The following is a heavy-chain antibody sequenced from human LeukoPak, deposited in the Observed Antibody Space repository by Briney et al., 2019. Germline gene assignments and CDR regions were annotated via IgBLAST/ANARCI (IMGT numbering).Heavy chain of an antibody. J-gene: IGHJ4*02. CDR2: TYYGSKWSN. CDR3: TRGRNSAFDY. Sequence: SQTLSLTCVISGDSVSSNGVAWNWVRQSPSRGLEWLGRTYYGSKWSNDYALSVKSRITINPDASKNQFSLQLNSVTPEDTAVYYCTRGRNSAFDYWGQGTLVTVSS. CDR1: GDSVSSNGVA. V-gene: IGHV6-1*01. D-gene: IGHD1-14*01.